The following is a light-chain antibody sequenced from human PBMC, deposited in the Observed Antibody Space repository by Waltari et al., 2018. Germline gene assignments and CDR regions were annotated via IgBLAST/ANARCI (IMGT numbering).Light chain of an antibody. CDR2: GVN. J-gene: IGLJ3*02. V-gene: IGLV2-23*02. CDR3: SSYAGSVV. CDR1: SSDIGSYNV. Sequence: QSALTQPASVSGSRGQSITISCTRSSSDIGSYNVFSWYQHHPGKAPKHLIYGVNNRPSGVSNRFSGSKSGNTASLTISGLQAEDEADYYCSSYAGSVVFGGGTKLTVL.